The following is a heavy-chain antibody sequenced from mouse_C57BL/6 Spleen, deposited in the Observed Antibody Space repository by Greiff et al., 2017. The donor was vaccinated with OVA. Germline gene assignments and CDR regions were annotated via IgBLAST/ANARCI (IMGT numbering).Heavy chain of an antibody. CDR1: GYTFTSYW. V-gene: IGHV1-69*01. J-gene: IGHJ1*03. Sequence: QVQLQQPGAELVMPGASVKLSCKASGYTFTSYWMHWVKQRPGQGLEWIGEIDPSDSYTNYNQKFKGKSTLTVDKSSSTAYMQLSSLTSEDSAVYYCARSKANWDWDFDVWGTGTTVTFSS. CDR3: ARSKANWDWDFDV. CDR2: IDPSDSYT. D-gene: IGHD4-1*01.